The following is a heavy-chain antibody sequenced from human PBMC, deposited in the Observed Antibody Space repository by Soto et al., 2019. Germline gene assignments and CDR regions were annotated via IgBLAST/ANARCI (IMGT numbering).Heavy chain of an antibody. V-gene: IGHV3-48*01. D-gene: IGHD7-27*01. CDR1: GFILSDCA. CDR2: ISSSSSVI. Sequence: EVQLVESRGGLVQPGGALRLSCATAGFILSDCAMNWVRQAPGKGLEWVSYISSSSSVIDYADSVKGRFTVSRDNARNSLYLQTNSLRAEDTAVYYCARDLRWGSNWYYYMDVWGKGTTVTVSS. J-gene: IGHJ6*03. CDR3: ARDLRWGSNWYYYMDV.